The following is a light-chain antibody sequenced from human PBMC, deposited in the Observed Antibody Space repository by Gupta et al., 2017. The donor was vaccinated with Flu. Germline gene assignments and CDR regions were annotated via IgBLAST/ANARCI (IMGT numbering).Light chain of an antibody. CDR3: QQTCSSTWS. CDR1: RNIDSS. J-gene: IGKJ1*01. V-gene: IGKV1-39*01. CDR2: GSA. Sequence: GDTVTITCRASRNIDSSLNWFQQKPGKAPKLLFYGSAPLETGVPPRFTHGGSGTHFTLTVTSLQPVDFATYFCQQTCSSTWSFGQGTKV.